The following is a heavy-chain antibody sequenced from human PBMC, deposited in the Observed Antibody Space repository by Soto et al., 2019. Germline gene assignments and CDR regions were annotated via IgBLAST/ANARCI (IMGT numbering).Heavy chain of an antibody. CDR1: GGTFSSYT. Sequence: QVQLVQSGAEVKKPGSSVKVSCKASGGTFSSYTISWVRQAPGQGLEWMGRIIPILGIANYAQKFQGRVTIXAXXSTSTAYMELSSLRSEDTAVYYCARDEGMGDAFDIWGQGTMVTVSS. CDR3: ARDEGMGDAFDI. D-gene: IGHD6-13*01. J-gene: IGHJ3*02. CDR2: IIPILGIA. V-gene: IGHV1-69*08.